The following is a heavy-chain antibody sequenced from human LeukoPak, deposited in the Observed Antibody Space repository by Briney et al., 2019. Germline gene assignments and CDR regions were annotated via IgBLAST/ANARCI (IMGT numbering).Heavy chain of an antibody. CDR2: INPSGGST. V-gene: IGHV1-46*01. Sequence: ASVKVSCKASGYTFTSYYIHWGRQAPGQGVGWMGVINPSGGSTTYAQNFQGRVTMTTDTSTSTVYMGLRRLRSQDTAVYYCARDRASGSYQVSFCYDLDVWGLGTTVTVSS. D-gene: IGHD3-10*01. CDR3: ARDRASGSYQVSFCYDLDV. J-gene: IGHJ6*02. CDR1: GYTFTSYY.